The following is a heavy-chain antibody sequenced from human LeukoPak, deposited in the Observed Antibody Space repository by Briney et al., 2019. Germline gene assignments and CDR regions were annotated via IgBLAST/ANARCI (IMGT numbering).Heavy chain of an antibody. D-gene: IGHD1-1*01. CDR2: INHSGST. J-gene: IGHJ6*02. Sequence: SETLSLACAVYGGSFSGYYWSWIRQPPGKGLEWIGEINHSGSTNYNPSLKSRVTISVDTSKNQFSLKLSSVTAADTAVYYCARDSERTTSYYYYGLDVWGQGTTVTVSS. CDR3: ARDSERTTSYYYYGLDV. V-gene: IGHV4-34*01. CDR1: GGSFSGYY.